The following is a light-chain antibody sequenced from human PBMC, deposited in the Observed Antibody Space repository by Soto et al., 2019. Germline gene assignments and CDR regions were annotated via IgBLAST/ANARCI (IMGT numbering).Light chain of an antibody. CDR2: GVN. CDR3: SSYTRSSTVI. J-gene: IGLJ2*01. V-gene: IGLV2-14*01. Sequence: QSALTQPAAVSGSPGQSITISCTVTSSDVGGSNYVSWYQQHPGKAPKLLIYGVNNRPSGVSNRFSGSKSGNTASLTISGLQAEDEADYYCSSYTRSSTVIFGGGTKLTVL. CDR1: SSDVGGSNY.